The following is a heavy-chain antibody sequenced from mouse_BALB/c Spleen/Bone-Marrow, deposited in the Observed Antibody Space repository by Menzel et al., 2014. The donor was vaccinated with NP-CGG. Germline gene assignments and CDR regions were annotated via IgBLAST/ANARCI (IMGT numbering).Heavy chain of an antibody. V-gene: IGHV7-3*02. Sequence: EVHLVESGGGLVQPGGSLLLSCATSGFTFTDYYMNWVRQPPGKALEWLAFIRNKAYGYTTEYSASVKGRFTISRENSQNILYLQINTLRAEDSATYYCARDMGGLLYDPWVQCTTLSGSS. CDR1: GFTFTDYY. CDR2: IRNKAYGYTT. J-gene: IGHJ2*01. CDR3: ARDMGGLLYDP. D-gene: IGHD2-3*01.